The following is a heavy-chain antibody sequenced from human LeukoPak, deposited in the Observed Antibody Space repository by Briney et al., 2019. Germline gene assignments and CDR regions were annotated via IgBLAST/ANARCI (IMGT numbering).Heavy chain of an antibody. CDR1: GGSISSYY. D-gene: IGHD1-26*01. CDR2: IYYSGST. Sequence: PSETLSLTCTVSGGSISSYYWSWIRQPPGKGLEWIGYIYYSGSTNYNPSLKSRVTISVDTSKNQFSLELSSVTAADTAVYYCARDSGSYYSHDAFDIWGQGTMVTVSS. V-gene: IGHV4-59*01. J-gene: IGHJ3*02. CDR3: ARDSGSYYSHDAFDI.